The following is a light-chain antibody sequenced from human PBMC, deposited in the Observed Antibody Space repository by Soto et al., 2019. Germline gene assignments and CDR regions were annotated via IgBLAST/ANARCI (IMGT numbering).Light chain of an antibody. CDR2: DVS. CDR3: CSYAGSYTLEV. V-gene: IGLV2-11*01. CDR1: SSDVGGYNY. J-gene: IGLJ2*01. Sequence: HSVLTQPRSVSGSPGQSVTISCTGTSSDVGGYNYVSWYQQHPGKAPKLMIYDVSKRPSGVPDRFSGSKSGNTASLTISGLQAEDEADYYCCSYAGSYTLEVFGGGTKLTVL.